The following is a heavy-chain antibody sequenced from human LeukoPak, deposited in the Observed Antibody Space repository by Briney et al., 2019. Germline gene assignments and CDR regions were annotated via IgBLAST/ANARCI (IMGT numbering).Heavy chain of an antibody. CDR1: GFSLSTSGVG. V-gene: IGHV2-5*01. Sequence: SGPTLVKPTQTLTLTCTFSGFSLSTSGVGVGWIRQPPGKALEWLALIYWNDDKRYSPSLKSRLTITKDTSKNQVVLTMTNMDPVDTATYYCARRYCSSTSCPPPNQGNHYYYGMDVWGQGTTVTVSS. J-gene: IGHJ6*02. CDR3: ARRYCSSTSCPPPNQGNHYYYGMDV. D-gene: IGHD2-2*01. CDR2: IYWNDDK.